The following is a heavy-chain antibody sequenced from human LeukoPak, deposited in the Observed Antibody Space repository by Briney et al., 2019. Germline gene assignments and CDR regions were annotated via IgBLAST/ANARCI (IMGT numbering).Heavy chain of an antibody. Sequence: SETLSLTCTVSGGSISSYYWSWIRQPPGKGLEWIGYIYYSGSTNYNPSLKSRVTISVDTSKNQFSLKLSSVTAADTAVYYCARDAGWYSYYFDYWGQGTLVTVSS. V-gene: IGHV4-59*12. CDR3: ARDAGWYSYYFDY. CDR2: IYYSGST. CDR1: GGSISSYY. D-gene: IGHD2-15*01. J-gene: IGHJ4*02.